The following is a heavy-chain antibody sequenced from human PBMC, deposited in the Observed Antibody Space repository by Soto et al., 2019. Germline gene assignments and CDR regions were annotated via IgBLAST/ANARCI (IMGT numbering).Heavy chain of an antibody. CDR1: GYSFTSYW. D-gene: IGHD5-18*01. J-gene: IGHJ6*02. CDR2: IYPGDSDT. V-gene: IGHV5-51*01. CDR3: ARRRGYSYGVYYYGMTS. Sequence: GESLKISCKGSGYSFTSYWIGWVRQMPGKGLGWMGIIYPGDSDTRYSPSFQGQVTISADKSISTAYLQWSSLKASDTAMYYCARRRGYSYGVYYYGMTSGAKGQRSPSP.